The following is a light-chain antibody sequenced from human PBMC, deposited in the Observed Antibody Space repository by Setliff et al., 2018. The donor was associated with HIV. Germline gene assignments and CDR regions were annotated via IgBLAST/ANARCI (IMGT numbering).Light chain of an antibody. J-gene: IGLJ1*01. V-gene: IGLV2-14*03. Sequence: QSVLTQPASVSGSPGQSITISCTGSNNDIGDYTYVSWYQQHPVNTPKLIIYYVTNRPSGVSDRFFASKSGNTASLTISGLQADDEADYYCSSWTGSSTLMFGTGTKVTVL. CDR2: YVT. CDR3: SSWTGSSTLM. CDR1: NNDIGDYTY.